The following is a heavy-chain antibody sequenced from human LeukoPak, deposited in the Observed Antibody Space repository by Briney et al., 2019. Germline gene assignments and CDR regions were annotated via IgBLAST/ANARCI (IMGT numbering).Heavy chain of an antibody. CDR2: ISHSGNT. D-gene: IGHD3-3*01. V-gene: IGHV4-38-2*02. Sequence: SETLSLTCTVSGYSISSGYYWGWFRQPPGKGLEWIGSISHSGNTYYSPSLKSRVTISVDTSKNQFSLKLSSVTAADTAVYYCARCNTYYDFWSGYYAPRYFDYWGQGTLVTVSS. CDR1: GYSISSGYY. CDR3: ARCNTYYDFWSGYYAPRYFDY. J-gene: IGHJ4*02.